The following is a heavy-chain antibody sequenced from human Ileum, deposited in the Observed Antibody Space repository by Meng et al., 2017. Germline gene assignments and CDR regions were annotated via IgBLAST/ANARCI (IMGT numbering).Heavy chain of an antibody. J-gene: IGHJ4*02. CDR1: VSFISSGIW. V-gene: IGHV4-4*03. CDR2: MYHSGTT. D-gene: IGHD6-19*01. CDR3: ARHIGVSGERGFDY. Sequence: GPALAPPPELLPPTCSASVSFISSGIWWGWVRQPPGKGLEWIGHMYHSGTTNYNPSLKSRVTISLDTSKNQVSLKMTTVAAADTAVYYCARHIGVSGERGFDYWGQGTLVTVSS.